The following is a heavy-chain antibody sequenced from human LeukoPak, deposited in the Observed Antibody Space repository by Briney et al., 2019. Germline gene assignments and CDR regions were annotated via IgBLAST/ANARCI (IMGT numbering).Heavy chain of an antibody. Sequence: SETLSLTCTVSGGSISSYYWSWIRQPPGKGLEWIGSIYHSGSTYYNPSLKSRVTISVDTSKNQFSLKLSSVTAADTAVYYCAREKTNDIVVVPAAMLLDPWGQGTLVTVSS. J-gene: IGHJ5*02. V-gene: IGHV4-38-2*02. CDR2: IYHSGST. CDR3: AREKTNDIVVVPAAMLLDP. D-gene: IGHD2-2*01. CDR1: GGSISSYY.